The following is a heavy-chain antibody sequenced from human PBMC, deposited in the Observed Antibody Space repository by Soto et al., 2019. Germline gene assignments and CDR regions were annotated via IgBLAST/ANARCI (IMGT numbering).Heavy chain of an antibody. D-gene: IGHD5-18*01. J-gene: IGHJ4*02. CDR1: GGSISSSSYY. CDR2: IYYSGST. V-gene: IGHV4-39*01. Sequence: SETLSLTCTVSGGSISSSSYYWGWIRQPPGKGLEWIGSIYYSGSTYSNPPLKSRVTISVAPSKNQSSLKLSSVTAADTAVYYCASLGVDTAMVTDYWGQGTLVTVSS. CDR3: ASLGVDTAMVTDY.